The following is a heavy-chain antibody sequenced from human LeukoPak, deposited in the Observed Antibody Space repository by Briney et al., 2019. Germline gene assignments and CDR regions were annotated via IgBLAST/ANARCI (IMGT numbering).Heavy chain of an antibody. CDR3: ATPTFYDSSGYYYFDY. D-gene: IGHD3-22*01. Sequence: ASVKFSCKASGGTFSSYAISCVRQAPGQGLEWMGSFDPEDGETIYAQKFQGRVTMTEDTSTDTAYRELSSLRSEDTAVYYCATPTFYDSSGYYYFDYWGQGTLVTVSS. CDR2: FDPEDGET. CDR1: GGTFSSYA. J-gene: IGHJ4*02. V-gene: IGHV1-24*01.